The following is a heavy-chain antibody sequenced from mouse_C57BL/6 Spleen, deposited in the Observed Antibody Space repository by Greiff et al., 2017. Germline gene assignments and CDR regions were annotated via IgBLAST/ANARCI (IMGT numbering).Heavy chain of an antibody. CDR3: ARRVYGSSPYDLDY. J-gene: IGHJ2*01. CDR1: GYTFTDYN. Sequence: EVQLQQSGPELVQPGASVKIPCKASGYTFTDYNMDWVKQSHGKSLEWIGDSNPNNGGTIYNQKFTGKATLTVDKSSSTAYMELRSLTSEDTAVYYCARRVYGSSPYDLDYWGQGTTLTVSS. CDR2: SNPNNGGT. D-gene: IGHD1-1*01. V-gene: IGHV1-18*01.